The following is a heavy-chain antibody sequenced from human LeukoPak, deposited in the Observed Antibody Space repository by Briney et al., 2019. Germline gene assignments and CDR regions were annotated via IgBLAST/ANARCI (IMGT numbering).Heavy chain of an antibody. CDR3: TRDKILGYCSSTSCPEGAFDY. V-gene: IGHV3-49*04. J-gene: IGHJ4*02. CDR2: IRSKANGGTT. Sequence: GGSLRLSCAASGFTFSSHAMSWVRQAPGKGLEWVGFIRSKANGGTTEYAASVKGRFTISRDDSKSIAYLQMNSLKTEDTAVYYCTRDKILGYCSSTSCPEGAFDYWGQGTLVTVSS. CDR1: GFTFSSHA. D-gene: IGHD2-2*01.